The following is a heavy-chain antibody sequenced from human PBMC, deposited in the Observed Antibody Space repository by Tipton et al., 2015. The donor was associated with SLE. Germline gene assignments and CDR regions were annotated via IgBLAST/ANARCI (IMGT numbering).Heavy chain of an antibody. J-gene: IGHJ4*02. CDR1: GFTFSSYE. CDR2: ITGSGSLI. CDR3: ASLSGTYWRY. Sequence: QLVQSGGGLVQPGGSLRVSCAAAGFTFSSYEMNWVRQAPGKGLEWVSYITGSGSLIYYADSVKGRFTISRDNARNSLYLQMNSLRAEDTGVYYCASLSGTYWRYWGQGTLVTVSS. D-gene: IGHD1-26*01. V-gene: IGHV3-48*03.